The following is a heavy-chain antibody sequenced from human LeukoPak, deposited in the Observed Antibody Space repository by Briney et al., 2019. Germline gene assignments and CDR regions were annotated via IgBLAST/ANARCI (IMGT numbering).Heavy chain of an antibody. J-gene: IGHJ4*02. CDR2: TSSSSSYI. Sequence: PGGSLRLSCAASGFTFSSYSMNWVRQAPGKGLEWVSSTSSSSSYIYYADSVKGRFTISRDNAKNSLYLQMNSLRAEDTAVYYCASGAVAGSNFDYWGQGTLVTVSS. D-gene: IGHD6-19*01. V-gene: IGHV3-21*01. CDR3: ASGAVAGSNFDY. CDR1: GFTFSSYS.